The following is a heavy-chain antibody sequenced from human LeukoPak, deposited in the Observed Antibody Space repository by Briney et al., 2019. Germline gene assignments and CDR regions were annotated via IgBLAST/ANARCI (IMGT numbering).Heavy chain of an antibody. V-gene: IGHV3-23*01. CDR1: GFTFSNYA. D-gene: IGHD6-25*01. CDR2: ISGSGGTT. J-gene: IGHJ2*01. Sequence: GGSLRLSCAASGFTFSNYAMSWVRQAPGKGLEWVSAISGSGGTTYYADSVRGRFSISRDNSDNTLFLQMNSLRAEDTAVYYCAKQSFSGYTSGWDWYFDLWGRGTLVTVSS. CDR3: AKQSFSGYTSGWDWYFDL.